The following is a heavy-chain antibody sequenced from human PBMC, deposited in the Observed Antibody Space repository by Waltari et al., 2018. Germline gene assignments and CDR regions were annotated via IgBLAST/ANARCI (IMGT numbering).Heavy chain of an antibody. V-gene: IGHV4-4*02. Sequence: QLQLQESGPGLVKPSGTLSLTCDVSGDSMSSTDWWSWVRQSPPKGLEWLGQVHRSGRTNSNPSVASRVTVSVDTPNYQFSLKVTSATAADTAIYYCARDRGRGIYLDTWGPGILVTVSP. J-gene: IGHJ5*02. D-gene: IGHD2-15*01. CDR1: GDSMSSTDW. CDR3: ARDRGRGIYLDT. CDR2: VHRSGRT.